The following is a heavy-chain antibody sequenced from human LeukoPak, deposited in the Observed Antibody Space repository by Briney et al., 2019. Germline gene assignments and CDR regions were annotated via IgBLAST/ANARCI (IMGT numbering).Heavy chain of an antibody. D-gene: IGHD6-13*01. CDR1: GFTFSTYW. V-gene: IGHV3-7*01. CDR2: IKQDGSEK. CDR3: ARDSAGNDY. Sequence: TGGSLRPSCAASGFTFSTYWMSWVRQAPGKGLEWVANIKQDGSEKYYVDSVKGRFTISRDNAKNSLYLQMNSLRAEDTAMYYCARDSAGNDYWGQGTLATVSS. J-gene: IGHJ4*02.